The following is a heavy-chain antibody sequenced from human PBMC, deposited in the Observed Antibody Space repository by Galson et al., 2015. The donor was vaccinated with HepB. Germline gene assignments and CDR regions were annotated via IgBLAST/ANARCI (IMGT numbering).Heavy chain of an antibody. CDR2: INHSGST. CDR1: GGSFSGYY. D-gene: IGHD1-26*01. CDR3: ARGRGYSGSARWVH. V-gene: IGHV4-34*01. Sequence: SETLSLTSAVYGGSFSGYYWSWIRQPPGKGLEWIGEINHSGSTNYNPSLKSRVTISVDTSKNQFSLKLSSVTAADTAVYYCARGRGYSGSARWVHWGQGTLVTVSS. J-gene: IGHJ4*02.